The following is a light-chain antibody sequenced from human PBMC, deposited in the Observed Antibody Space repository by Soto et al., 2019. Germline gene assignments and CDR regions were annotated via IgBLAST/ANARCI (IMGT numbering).Light chain of an antibody. J-gene: IGLJ2*01. Sequence: QSVLTQSPSASASLGASVKLTCTLSSGHSSYAIAWHQQQPEKGPRYLMKLNGDGSHSKGDGIPDRFSGSSSGAERYLTISSLQSEDEADYYCQTWGTGIVVFGGGTKVTVL. CDR1: SGHSSYA. V-gene: IGLV4-69*01. CDR3: QTWGTGIVV. CDR2: LNGDGSH.